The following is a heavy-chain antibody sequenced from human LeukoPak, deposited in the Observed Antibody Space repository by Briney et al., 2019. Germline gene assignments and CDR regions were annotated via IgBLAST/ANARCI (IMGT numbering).Heavy chain of an antibody. CDR1: GGSFSGYY. CDR2: INHSGST. V-gene: IGHV4-34*01. J-gene: IGHJ3*02. Sequence: ASETLSLTCAVYGGSFSGYYWSWIRQPPGKGLEWIGEINHSGSTNYNPSLKSRVTISVDTSKNQFSLKLSSVTAADTAVYYCAGFTMVRGVPDAFDIWGQGTMVTVSS. CDR3: AGFTMVRGVPDAFDI. D-gene: IGHD3-10*01.